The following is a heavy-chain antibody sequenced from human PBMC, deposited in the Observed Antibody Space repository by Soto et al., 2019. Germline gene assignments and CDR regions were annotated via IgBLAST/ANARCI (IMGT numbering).Heavy chain of an antibody. CDR1: GFSFSGSA. J-gene: IGHJ2*01. Sequence: EVQLVESGGGLVQPGGSLKLSCVASGFSFSGSAMHWVRQAPGKGLEWVGRIRSNVNSYATEYAASDKGRFTMSRDDSRNTAYLQMNSLKTEDTAVYYCIRFSSVSDWGFDLWGRGTPVTVSS. V-gene: IGHV3-73*02. CDR2: IRSNVNSYAT. D-gene: IGHD6-19*01. CDR3: IRFSSVSDWGFDL.